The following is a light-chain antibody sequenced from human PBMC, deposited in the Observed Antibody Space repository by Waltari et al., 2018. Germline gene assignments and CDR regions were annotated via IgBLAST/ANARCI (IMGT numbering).Light chain of an antibody. CDR1: SSNIGAGYD. CDR3: QSYDSALSAV. Sequence: QSVLTQPPSVSGAPGQPVILSCGGSSSNIGAGYDVHWYQQLPGAAPKLLIYAYSSRPSGVPDRFYGSKSGSSASLAINGLQPEDEADYYCQSYDSALSAVFGGGTQVTVL. J-gene: IGLJ3*02. V-gene: IGLV1-40*01. CDR2: AYS.